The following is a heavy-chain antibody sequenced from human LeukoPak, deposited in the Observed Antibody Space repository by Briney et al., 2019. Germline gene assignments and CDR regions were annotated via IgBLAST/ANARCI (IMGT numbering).Heavy chain of an antibody. V-gene: IGHV3-74*01. D-gene: IGHD6-19*01. Sequence: PGGSLRLSCAASGFTFSSYWMHWVRQAPGKGLVWVSRINSDGSSTSYADSVKGRFTISRDNAKNTLYLQMNSLRADDTAVYYCARALAVAGTGGFDPWGKGTLVTVSS. CDR1: GFTFSSYW. CDR2: INSDGSST. J-gene: IGHJ5*02. CDR3: ARALAVAGTGGFDP.